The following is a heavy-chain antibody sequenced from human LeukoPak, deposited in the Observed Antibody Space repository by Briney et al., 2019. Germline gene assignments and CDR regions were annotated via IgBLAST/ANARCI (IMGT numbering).Heavy chain of an antibody. J-gene: IGHJ4*02. CDR3: ARIGYSSSSFDY. CDR2: IKQDGSVK. D-gene: IGHD6-6*01. Sequence: GGSLRLSCAASGFNFSSYSMDWVRQAPGKGLEWVANIKQDGSVKYYVDSLKGRFTISRDNARNSVYLQMNSLRAEDTAVYYCARIGYSSSSFDYWGQGTLVTVSS. CDR1: GFNFSSYS. V-gene: IGHV3-7*01.